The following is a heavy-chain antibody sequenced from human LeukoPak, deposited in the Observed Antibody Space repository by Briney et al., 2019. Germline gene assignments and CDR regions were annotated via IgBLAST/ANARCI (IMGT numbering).Heavy chain of an antibody. CDR1: GFSFRGYT. CDR3: AASDGEQQLAL. CDR2: ISWNGVTT. Sequence: GGSLRLSCAASGFSFRGYTMHWVRQVPGKGLEWVSLISWNGVTTYYGDSVRGRFTISRDDSKNSLFLQMNSLRSEDTALYYCAASDGEQQLALWGQGTLVTVSS. D-gene: IGHD6-13*01. V-gene: IGHV3-43*01. J-gene: IGHJ4*02.